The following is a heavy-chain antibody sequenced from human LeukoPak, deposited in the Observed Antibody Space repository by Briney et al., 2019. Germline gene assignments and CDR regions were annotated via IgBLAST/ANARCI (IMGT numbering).Heavy chain of an antibody. V-gene: IGHV4-34*01. CDR3: ARGDSSSWFYFDY. J-gene: IGHJ4*02. D-gene: IGHD6-13*01. CDR1: GGSFSGYY. Sequence: SETLSLTCAVYGGSFSGYYWSWIRQPPGKGLEWIGEINHSGSTNYNPSLKSRVTISVDTSKNQFSLKLSSVTAADTAVYYCARGDSSSWFYFDYWGQGTLVTVSS. CDR2: INHSGST.